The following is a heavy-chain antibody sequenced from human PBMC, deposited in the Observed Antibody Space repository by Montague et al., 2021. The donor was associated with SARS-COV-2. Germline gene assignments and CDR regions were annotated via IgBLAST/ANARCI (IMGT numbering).Heavy chain of an antibody. J-gene: IGHJ5*02. CDR2: IYWTDDK. CDR1: GFSLYTSGVG. CDR3: ARIYSSSWYEYNWFDP. V-gene: IGHV2-5*01. D-gene: IGHD6-13*01. Sequence: PALVKPTQTLTLTCTFSGFSLYTSGVGVAWIRQPPGKALEWLGIIYWTDDKRYSPSLKTRLTISKDTSKNQVVLTMTNMDPVDTATYYCARIYSSSWYEYNWFDPWGQGTLVTVSS.